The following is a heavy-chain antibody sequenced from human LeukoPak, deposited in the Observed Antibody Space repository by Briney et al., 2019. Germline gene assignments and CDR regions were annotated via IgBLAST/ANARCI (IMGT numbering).Heavy chain of an antibody. CDR2: IYYSGST. Sequence: SETLSLTCTASGGSISSYYWSWIRQPPGKGLEWIGYIYYSGSTNYNPSLKSRVTISVDTSKNQFSLKLSSVTAADTAVYYCARSTTVVMFDYWGQGTLVTVSS. D-gene: IGHD4-23*01. V-gene: IGHV4-59*01. J-gene: IGHJ4*02. CDR3: ARSTTVVMFDY. CDR1: GGSISSYY.